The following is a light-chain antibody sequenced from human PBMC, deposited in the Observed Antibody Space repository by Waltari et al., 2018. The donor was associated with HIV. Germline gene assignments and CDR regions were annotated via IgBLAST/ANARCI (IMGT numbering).Light chain of an antibody. J-gene: IGKJ4*01. CDR3: QQFNSYPLT. V-gene: IGKV1-13*02. CDR2: DAS. Sequence: IQLTQSPSSLSASVQDRVTITCRASQDISGALAWYQQKPGKPPKLLIHDASILETGVPSKFSGSGAGADFTLTISSLQPEDFATYYCQQFNSYPLTFGAGTKVEIK. CDR1: QDISGA.